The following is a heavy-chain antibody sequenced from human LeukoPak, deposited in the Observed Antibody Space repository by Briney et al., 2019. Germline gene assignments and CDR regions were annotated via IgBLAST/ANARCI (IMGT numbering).Heavy chain of an antibody. V-gene: IGHV3-30*18. J-gene: IGHJ4*02. CDR2: ISYDGSNK. D-gene: IGHD2-15*01. CDR3: AKNYCSGGSCYPYYSDY. CDR1: GFTFSSYG. Sequence: GGSLRLSCAASGFTFSSYGMHWVRQAPGKGLEWVAVISYDGSNKYYADSVKGRFTISRDNSKNTLYLQMNSLRAEDTAVYYCAKNYCSGGSCYPYYSDYWGQGTLVTVSS.